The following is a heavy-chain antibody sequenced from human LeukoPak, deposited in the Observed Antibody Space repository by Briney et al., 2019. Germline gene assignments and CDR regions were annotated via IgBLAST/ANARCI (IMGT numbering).Heavy chain of an antibody. D-gene: IGHD3-3*01. V-gene: IGHV5-51*01. J-gene: IGHJ4*02. CDR1: GYSFTTYW. CDR2: IYPGDSDV. Sequence: GDSLKISCQAFGYSFTTYWIGWVRQMPGKGLECMGIIYPGDSDVRYSPSFQGQVTISADKSISTAYLQWSSLKASDTAMYYCARIPSFDFWSGFLFYYFDYWGQGTLVTVSS. CDR3: ARIPSFDFWSGFLFYYFDY.